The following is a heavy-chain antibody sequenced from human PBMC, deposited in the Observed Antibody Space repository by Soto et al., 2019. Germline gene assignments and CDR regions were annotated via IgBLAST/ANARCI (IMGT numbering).Heavy chain of an antibody. CDR3: ARDKVSKGFGGYYMDV. CDR2: IYSGGST. CDR1: GFTVSSNY. D-gene: IGHD3-10*01. Sequence: GGSLRLSCAASGFTVSSNYMSWVRQAPGKGLEWVSVIYSGGSTYYADSVKGRFTISRDNSKNTLYLQMNSLRAEDTAVYYCARDKVSKGFGGYYMDVWGKGTTVTVSS. V-gene: IGHV3-66*01. J-gene: IGHJ6*03.